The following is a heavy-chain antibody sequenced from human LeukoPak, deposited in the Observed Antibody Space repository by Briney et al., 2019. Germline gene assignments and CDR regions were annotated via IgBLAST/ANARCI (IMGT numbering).Heavy chain of an antibody. Sequence: GGSLRLSCAASGFTFDDYTMHWVRQALGKGLEWVSLISWDGGSTYYADSVKGRFTISRDNSKNSLYLQMNSLRTEDTALYYCAKETEIGYYFDYWGQGTLVTVSS. V-gene: IGHV3-43*01. CDR3: AKETEIGYYFDY. D-gene: IGHD1-1*01. J-gene: IGHJ4*02. CDR1: GFTFDDYT. CDR2: ISWDGGST.